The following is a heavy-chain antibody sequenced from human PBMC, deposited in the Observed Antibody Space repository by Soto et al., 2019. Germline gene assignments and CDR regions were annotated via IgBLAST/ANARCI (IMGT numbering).Heavy chain of an antibody. CDR1: GFTFSSYG. V-gene: IGHV3-30*03. CDR2: ITYDGTNK. J-gene: IGHJ5*02. Sequence: QVQLVESGGGVAQPGRSLRLSCAASGFTFSSYGMHWVRQAPGKGLEWVAVITYDGTNKYYVDSVEGRFTISRDNSKNTLYLQINSLRAEDTAVYYCARDGRIAATKGALYNWFDPWGQGTLVTVPS. CDR3: ARDGRIAATKGALYNWFDP. D-gene: IGHD6-13*01.